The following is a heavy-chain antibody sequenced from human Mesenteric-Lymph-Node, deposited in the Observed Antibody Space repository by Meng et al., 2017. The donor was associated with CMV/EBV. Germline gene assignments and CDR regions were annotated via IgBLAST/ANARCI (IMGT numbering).Heavy chain of an antibody. CDR3: AKDDYYDSSGYQNDAFDI. CDR1: GFTFSSYA. CDR2: ISGSGGST. D-gene: IGHD3-22*01. Sequence: GESLKISCAASGFTFSSYAMSWVRQAPGKGLERVSAISGSGGSTYYADSVKGRFTISRDNSKNTLYLQMNSLRAEDTAVYYCAKDDYYDSSGYQNDAFDIWGQGTMVTVSS. V-gene: IGHV3-23*01. J-gene: IGHJ3*02.